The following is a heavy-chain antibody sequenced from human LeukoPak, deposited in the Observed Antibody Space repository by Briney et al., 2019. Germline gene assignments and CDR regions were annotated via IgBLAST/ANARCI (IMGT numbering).Heavy chain of an antibody. CDR3: ATKSSGWSYYYYYMDV. V-gene: IGHV3-53*01. J-gene: IGHJ6*03. CDR1: GFTVSSNY. CDR2: IYSGGST. D-gene: IGHD6-19*01. Sequence: PGGSLRLSCAASGFTVSSNYMSWVRQAPGKGLEWVSVIYSGGSTYYADSVKGRFTISRDNSKNTLYLQMNSLRAEDTAVYYCATKSSGWSYYYYYMDVWGKGTTVTVSS.